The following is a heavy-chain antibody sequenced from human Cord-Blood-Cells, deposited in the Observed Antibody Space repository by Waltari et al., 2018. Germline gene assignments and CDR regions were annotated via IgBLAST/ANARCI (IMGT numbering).Heavy chain of an antibody. Sequence: QVQLQQWGAGLLTPSETLSLTFAVYGGSFSGYYWSWIRQPPGKGLEWIGEINHSGSTNYNPSLKSRVTISVDTSKNQFSLKLSSVTAADTAVYYCAGSGYSSSWYDTWGQGTLVTVSS. CDR1: GGSFSGYY. CDR2: INHSGST. V-gene: IGHV4-34*01. J-gene: IGHJ5*02. D-gene: IGHD6-13*01. CDR3: AGSGYSSSWYDT.